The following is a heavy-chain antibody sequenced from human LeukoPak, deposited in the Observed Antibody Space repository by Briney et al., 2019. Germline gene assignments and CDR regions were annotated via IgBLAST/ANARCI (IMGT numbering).Heavy chain of an antibody. D-gene: IGHD2-15*01. J-gene: IGHJ6*02. CDR3: ARDVPDCSGGSCYTYYYYGMDV. Sequence: ASVKVSCKASGYTFTSYGISWVRQAPGQGLEWMGWISAYNGNTNYAQKLQGRVTMTTDTSTSTAYMELRSLRSDDTAVYYCARDVPDCSGGSCYTYYYYGMDVWGQGTTVTASS. CDR2: ISAYNGNT. CDR1: GYTFTSYG. V-gene: IGHV1-18*01.